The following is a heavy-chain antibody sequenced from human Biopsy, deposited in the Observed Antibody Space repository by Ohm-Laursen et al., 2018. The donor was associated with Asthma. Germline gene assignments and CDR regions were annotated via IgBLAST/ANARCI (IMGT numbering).Heavy chain of an antibody. CDR1: GFAVSRDH. Sequence: SLRLSCTAPGFAVSRDHMFWVRQAPGKGLEWVSVIYSGGTSHTADSARGRFTISSDYSKNTLYLQMHSLIAEDTAVYYCSRRGSSNWSHYYFDYWGQGTLVTVSS. CDR2: IYSGGTS. V-gene: IGHV3-53*01. D-gene: IGHD2-2*01. CDR3: SRRGSSNWSHYYFDY. J-gene: IGHJ4*02.